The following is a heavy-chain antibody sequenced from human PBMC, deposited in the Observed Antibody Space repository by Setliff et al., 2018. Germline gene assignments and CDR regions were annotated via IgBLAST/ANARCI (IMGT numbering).Heavy chain of an antibody. J-gene: IGHJ6*03. Sequence: GESLTISCIGSEFTVGDYAVSWVRQAPGKGLEWVGFIRNLPYGGTAEYAASVKGRFTISRDDSKNSVYLQMNNLKNEDTAVYYCTRDSVRMIKGDDYYFMDVWGRGTTVTVSS. CDR1: EFTVGDYA. D-gene: IGHD3-22*01. V-gene: IGHV3-49*04. CDR2: IRNLPYGGTA. CDR3: TRDSVRMIKGDDYYFMDV.